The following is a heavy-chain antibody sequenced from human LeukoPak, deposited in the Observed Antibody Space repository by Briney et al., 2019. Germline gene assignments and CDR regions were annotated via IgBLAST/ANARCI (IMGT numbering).Heavy chain of an antibody. CDR1: GFPFNSYV. CDR3: AKGYYDYIWGSYRSDAFDI. D-gene: IGHD3-16*02. V-gene: IGHV3-23*01. Sequence: GGSLRLSCAASGFPFNSYVMTWVRQAPGKGLEWVSVISGSGGLTYHADSAKGRFTVSRDNSKNTPYLQMNSLREKDTAVYACAKGYYDYIWGSYRSDAFDIWGQGTMVTVSS. J-gene: IGHJ3*02. CDR2: ISGSGGLT.